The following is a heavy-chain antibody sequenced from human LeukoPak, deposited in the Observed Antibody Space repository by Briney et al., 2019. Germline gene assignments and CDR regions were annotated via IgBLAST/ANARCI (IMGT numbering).Heavy chain of an antibody. CDR1: GGSVNGYY. CDR3: ARDPPEDEWNSLDS. Sequence: PSETLSLTCTVSGGSVNGYYWNWIRQAPGKGLEWIGFIHYSGLTVYSPSLQSRVSMSVDTSRNQFSLDLSSVTAADTALYYCARDPPEDEWNSLDSCGQGILVTVSS. CDR2: IHYSGLT. V-gene: IGHV4-59*02. D-gene: IGHD1-7*01. J-gene: IGHJ4*02.